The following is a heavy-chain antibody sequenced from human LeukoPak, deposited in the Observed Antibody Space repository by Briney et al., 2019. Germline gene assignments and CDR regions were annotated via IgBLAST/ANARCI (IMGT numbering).Heavy chain of an antibody. V-gene: IGHV3-43*01. Sequence: GGSLRLSCGASGFTFDDYTMHWVRQAPGKGLEWVSLISWDSGSTYYADSVKGRFTISRDNSKNSLYLQMNSLRTEDTALCYCAKDSSTTCFDSWGQGTLVTVSS. J-gene: IGHJ4*02. D-gene: IGHD2-2*01. CDR2: ISWDSGST. CDR3: AKDSSTTCFDS. CDR1: GFTFDDYT.